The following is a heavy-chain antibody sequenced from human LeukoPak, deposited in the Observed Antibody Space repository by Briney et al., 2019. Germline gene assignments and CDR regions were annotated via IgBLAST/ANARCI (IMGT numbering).Heavy chain of an antibody. CDR3: ARVVATVTTLHYYYMDV. V-gene: IGHV4-34*01. J-gene: IGHJ6*03. Sequence: SETLSLTCAVSGGSFSGYYWSWIRQPPGKGLEWIGEINHSGSTNYNPSLKSRVTISVDKSKNQLSLKLSSVTAADTAVYYCARVVATVTTLHYYYMDVWGKGTTVTVSS. CDR1: GGSFSGYY. CDR2: INHSGST. D-gene: IGHD4-11*01.